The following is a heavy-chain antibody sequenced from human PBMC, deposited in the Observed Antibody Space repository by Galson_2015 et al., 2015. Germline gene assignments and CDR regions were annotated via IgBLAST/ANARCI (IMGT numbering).Heavy chain of an antibody. J-gene: IGHJ2*01. CDR3: ARRSYYGGDSNWYFDV. Sequence: QSGAEVKKPGESLKISCRGSRYTFPSYWIAWVRQMPGKGLEWMGIIYPGDSDTKYSPSFEGQVLITADKSLTTAYLHWGSLKASDSAMYYCARRSYYGGDSNWYFDVWGPGTLVSVSS. V-gene: IGHV5-51*01. CDR2: IYPGDSDT. D-gene: IGHD4-23*01. CDR1: RYTFPSYW.